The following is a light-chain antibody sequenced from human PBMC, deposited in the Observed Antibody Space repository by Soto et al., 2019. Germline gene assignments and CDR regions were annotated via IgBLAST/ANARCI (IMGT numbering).Light chain of an antibody. CDR3: AAWDDSLNGYV. CDR1: SSNIGSNT. Sequence: QSVLTQPPSASGTPGQMVTISCSGSSSNIGSNTVNWYQQLPGTAPKLLIYSNNQRPSGVPERFSGSKSGTSASLAISGLQSEDEADYYCAAWDDSLNGYVFGTGTRSPS. V-gene: IGLV1-44*01. J-gene: IGLJ1*01. CDR2: SNN.